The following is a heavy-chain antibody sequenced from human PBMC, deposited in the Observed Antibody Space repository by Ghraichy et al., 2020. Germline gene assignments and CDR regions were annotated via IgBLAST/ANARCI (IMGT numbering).Heavy chain of an antibody. CDR2: MKYDGSEK. D-gene: IGHD6-6*01. Sequence: GGSLRLSCAASGFTFISYWMSWVRQAPGKGLEWVANMKYDGSEKYCVDSVKGRFTISRDNAKNSLYLQMNSLRAEDTAVYYCARYQYSSSSRYFDYWGQGTLVTVSS. CDR3: ARYQYSSSSRYFDY. J-gene: IGHJ4*02. CDR1: GFTFISYW. V-gene: IGHV3-7*01.